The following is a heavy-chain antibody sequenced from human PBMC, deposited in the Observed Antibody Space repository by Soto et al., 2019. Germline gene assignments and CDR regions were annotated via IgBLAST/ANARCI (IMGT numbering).Heavy chain of an antibody. CDR1: GFTFSSYA. Sequence: GGSLRLSCAASGFTFSSYAMSWVRQAPGKGLEWVSAISGSGGSTYYADSVKGRFTISRDNSKNTLYLQMNSLRAEDTAVYYCAKKLNYDILTGYGYWGQGTLVTVSS. CDR2: ISGSGGST. J-gene: IGHJ4*02. CDR3: AKKLNYDILTGYGY. V-gene: IGHV3-23*01. D-gene: IGHD3-9*01.